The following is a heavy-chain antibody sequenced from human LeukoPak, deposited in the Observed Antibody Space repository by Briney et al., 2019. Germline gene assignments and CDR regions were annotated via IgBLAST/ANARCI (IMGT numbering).Heavy chain of an antibody. V-gene: IGHV3-30*02. CDR1: RFPFNNYG. D-gene: IGHD3-3*01. J-gene: IGHJ4*02. CDR2: IRFDGSTT. Sequence: PGGSLRLSCTTSRFPFNNYGMHWMRQAPGKGLEWVAFIRFDGSTTYYADSVKGRFTISRDDAKNTLYLQMNSLRAEDTAVYYCAAQRFLEWLFDYWGQGTLVTVSS. CDR3: AAQRFLEWLFDY.